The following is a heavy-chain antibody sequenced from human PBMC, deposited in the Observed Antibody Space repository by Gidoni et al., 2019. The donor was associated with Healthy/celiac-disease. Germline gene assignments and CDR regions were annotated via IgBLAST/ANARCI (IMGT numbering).Heavy chain of an antibody. Sequence: QVQLVESGGGVVPPGRSLRLSCAASGFTFSSYAMHWVRQAPGKGLEWVAVRSYDGSNKYYADSVQGQFTIARDNSKNTLYLQMNSLRAEDTAVYYCARDIYGDLEDDAFDIWGQGTMVTVSS. D-gene: IGHD4-17*01. J-gene: IGHJ3*02. V-gene: IGHV3-30-3*01. CDR2: RSYDGSNK. CDR3: ARDIYGDLEDDAFDI. CDR1: GFTFSSYA.